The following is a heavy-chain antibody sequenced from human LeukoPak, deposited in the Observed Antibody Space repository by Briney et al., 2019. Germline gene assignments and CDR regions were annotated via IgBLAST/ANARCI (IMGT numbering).Heavy chain of an antibody. V-gene: IGHV1-18*01. Sequence: GASVKVSCKASGYTFTSYGISWVRQAPGQGLEWMGWISAYNGNTNYAQKLQGRVTMTTDTSTSTAYMELRSLGSDDTAVYYCARTVPAAYYGMDVWGQGTTVTVSS. J-gene: IGHJ6*02. CDR3: ARTVPAAYYGMDV. D-gene: IGHD2-2*01. CDR1: GYTFTSYG. CDR2: ISAYNGNT.